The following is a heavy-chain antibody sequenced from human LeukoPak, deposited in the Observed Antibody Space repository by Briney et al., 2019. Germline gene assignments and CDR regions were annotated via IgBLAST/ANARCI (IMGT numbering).Heavy chain of an antibody. J-gene: IGHJ3*02. CDR3: AKDVTGTGAFDI. D-gene: IGHD1-7*01. Sequence: GRSLRLSCAASGFTFDDYAMHWVRQGPGKGLEWVSGITWNSGTIGYADSVKGRFTISRDNAKNSLYLQMNSLRAEDTALYYCAKDVTGTGAFDIWGQGTTVTVSS. V-gene: IGHV3-9*01. CDR1: GFTFDDYA. CDR2: ITWNSGTI.